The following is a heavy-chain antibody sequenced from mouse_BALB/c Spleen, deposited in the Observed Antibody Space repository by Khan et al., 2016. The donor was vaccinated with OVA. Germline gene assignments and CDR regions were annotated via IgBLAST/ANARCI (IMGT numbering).Heavy chain of an antibody. CDR1: GYTFTSYW. Sequence: DLVKPGTSVKLYCKASGYTFTSYWINWIKQRPGQGLEWIGRIGPGSSNTYYTEMFKGKAALPVDTSSSTAYIQLSSLSSEDSAVFFCASENYDGRSCYAMDYWGQGTSVTVAS. J-gene: IGHJ4*01. V-gene: IGHV1S41*01. D-gene: IGHD1-1*01. CDR3: ASENYDGRSCYAMDY. CDR2: IGPGSSNT.